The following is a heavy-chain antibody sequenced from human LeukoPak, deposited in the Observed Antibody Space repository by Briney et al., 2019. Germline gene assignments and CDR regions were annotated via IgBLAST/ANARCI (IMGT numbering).Heavy chain of an antibody. Sequence: ASVKVSCKASGGTFSSYAISWVRQAPGQGLEWMGWINPSSGGTNYAQKFQGRVTMTRDTAISTAYMELSRLTSDDTAVYYCARDSVYPWGQGTLVTVSS. CDR2: INPSSGGT. D-gene: IGHD1-14*01. J-gene: IGHJ5*02. CDR3: ARDSVYP. CDR1: GGTFSSYA. V-gene: IGHV1-2*02.